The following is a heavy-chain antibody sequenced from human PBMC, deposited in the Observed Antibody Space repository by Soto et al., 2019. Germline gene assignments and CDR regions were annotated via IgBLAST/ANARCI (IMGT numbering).Heavy chain of an antibody. V-gene: IGHV4-59*01. CDR3: ARDYGDYSFFFDC. D-gene: IGHD4-17*01. CDR1: GGSISSYY. Sequence: SETLSLTCTVSGGSISSYYWSWIRQPPGKGLEWIGGYSGFTNYNPSLESRATISVDHSKNQFFLTLRSVTAADTAVYYCARDYGDYSFFFDCWGQGALVTVSS. J-gene: IGHJ4*02. CDR2: YSGFT.